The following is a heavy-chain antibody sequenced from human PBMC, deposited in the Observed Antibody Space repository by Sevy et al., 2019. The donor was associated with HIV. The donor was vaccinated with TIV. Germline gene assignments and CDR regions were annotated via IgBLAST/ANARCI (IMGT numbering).Heavy chain of an antibody. CDR2: IYNSGST. V-gene: IGHV4-31*03. J-gene: IGHJ3*02. Sequence: SETLSLTCTVSGGSINSGAYYWSWIRQHPGKGLEWMGYIYNSGSTYYNPSLKSRLTISVDTSKNQFSLKLSAVTAADTAVYYCARDQPIGITGTNIWGQGTMVTVSS. CDR3: ARDQPIGITGTNI. CDR1: GGSINSGAYY. D-gene: IGHD1-7*01.